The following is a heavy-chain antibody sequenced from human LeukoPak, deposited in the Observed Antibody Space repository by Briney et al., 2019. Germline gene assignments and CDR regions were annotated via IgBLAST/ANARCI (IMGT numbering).Heavy chain of an antibody. CDR3: ARSPFPGGDYDYFDY. CDR2: IWYDGSNK. J-gene: IGHJ4*02. Sequence: GGSLRLSCAASGFTFSSYGMHWVRQAPGKGLEWVAVIWYDGSNKYYADSVKGRFTISRDNSKNTLYLQLNSLRAEDTAVYYCARSPFPGGDYDYFDYWGQGTLVTVSS. CDR1: GFTFSSYG. V-gene: IGHV3-33*01. D-gene: IGHD4-17*01.